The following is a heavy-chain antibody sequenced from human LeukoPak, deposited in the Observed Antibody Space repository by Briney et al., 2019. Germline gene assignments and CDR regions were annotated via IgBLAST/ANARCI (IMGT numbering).Heavy chain of an antibody. CDR2: IYYSGST. V-gene: IGHV4-59*01. D-gene: IGHD5-18*01. CDR3: AREDRLWSSDYYGMDV. CDR1: GGSISSYY. Sequence: PSETLSLTCTVSGGSISSYYWSWIRQPPGKGLEWIGYIYYSGSTDYNPSLKSRVTISVDTSKNQFSLKLSSVTAADTAVYYCAREDRLWSSDYYGMDVWAKGPRSPSP. J-gene: IGHJ6*02.